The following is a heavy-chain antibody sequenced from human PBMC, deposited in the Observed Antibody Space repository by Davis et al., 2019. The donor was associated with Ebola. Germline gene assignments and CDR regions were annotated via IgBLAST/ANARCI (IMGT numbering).Heavy chain of an antibody. V-gene: IGHV1-46*03. J-gene: IGHJ3*02. Sequence: AASVKVSCKASGYTFTNYYMHWVRHAPGQGLEWMGMINPNDGRTIYAQKFQGRVTVTRDTSTTTVYMDLSSLRSEETALYYCTTPGGQDSGYDVFDIWGQGTMVTVSS. CDR2: INPNDGRT. CDR1: GYTFTNYY. D-gene: IGHD5-12*01. CDR3: TTPGGQDSGYDVFDI.